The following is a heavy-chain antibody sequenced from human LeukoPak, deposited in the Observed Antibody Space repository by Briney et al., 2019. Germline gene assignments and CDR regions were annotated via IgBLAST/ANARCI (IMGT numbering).Heavy chain of an antibody. CDR1: GFTFSSYA. J-gene: IGHJ6*02. D-gene: IGHD3-22*01. V-gene: IGHV3-30*09. CDR3: ARDTGSSGKSSANSNYYYGMDV. CDR2: ISYDGSNE. Sequence: PGGSLRLSCAASGFTFSSYAMHWVRQAPGKGLEWVAVISYDGSNEYYADSVKGRFAISRDNSKNTLYLQMNSLRAEDTAVYYCARDTGSSGKSSANSNYYYGMDVWGQGTTVTVSS.